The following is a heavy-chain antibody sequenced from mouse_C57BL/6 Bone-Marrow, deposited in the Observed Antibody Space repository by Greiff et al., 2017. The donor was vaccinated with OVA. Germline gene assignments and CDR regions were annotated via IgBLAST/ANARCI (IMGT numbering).Heavy chain of an antibody. Sequence: EVKLEESGGGLVKPGGSLKLSCAASGFTFSDYGMHWVRQAPEKGLEWVAYISSGSSSIYYADTVKGRFTISRDNAKNTLFLQMTSLRSEDTAMYYCARPGDYDFDDWGQGTTLTVSS. CDR3: ARPGDYDFDD. CDR1: GFTFSDYG. J-gene: IGHJ2*01. V-gene: IGHV5-17*01. CDR2: ISSGSSSI. D-gene: IGHD2-4*01.